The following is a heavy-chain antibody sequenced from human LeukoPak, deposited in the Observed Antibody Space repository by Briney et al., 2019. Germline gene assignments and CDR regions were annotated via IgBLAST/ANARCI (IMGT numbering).Heavy chain of an antibody. D-gene: IGHD3-9*01. Sequence: GGSLRPSCAASGFTFSSYALSWVRQAPGKGLEWVSAISGSGGGTYYADSVKGRFTISRDNSKNTLYLQMSSLRAEDTAVYYCARDAGRYFDWLGYWGQGTLVTVSS. CDR3: ARDAGRYFDWLGY. CDR2: ISGSGGGT. J-gene: IGHJ4*02. CDR1: GFTFSSYA. V-gene: IGHV3-23*01.